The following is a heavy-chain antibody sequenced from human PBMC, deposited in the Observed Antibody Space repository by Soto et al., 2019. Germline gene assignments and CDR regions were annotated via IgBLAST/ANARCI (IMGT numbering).Heavy chain of an antibody. CDR3: ARDAFEIYYKFGLDV. V-gene: IGHV3-48*03. CDR2: ISSSGGTI. D-gene: IGHD3-10*01. J-gene: IGHJ6*02. CDR1: GFSFSDYE. Sequence: PGGSLRLSCAAPGFSFSDYEMNWVRQTPGKGLEWLSYISSSGGTIKYADSVKGRFTISRDNAKNSLYLQMHSLRADDTAVYYCARDAFEIYYKFGLDVWGQGTPVTVSS.